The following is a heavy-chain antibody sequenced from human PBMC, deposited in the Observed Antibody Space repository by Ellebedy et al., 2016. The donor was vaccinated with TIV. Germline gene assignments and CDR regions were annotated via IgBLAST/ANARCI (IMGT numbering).Heavy chain of an antibody. Sequence: GESLKISCAASGLTFSSHAMSWVRQAPGKGLEWVSSITEGGGNTYYADSVKGRFTIARDNSKDTLYLQMNSLRVDDTAVYYCATSRARVYWGQGTLVTVSS. CDR2: ITEGGGNT. CDR1: GLTFSSHA. V-gene: IGHV3-23*01. CDR3: ATSRARVY. J-gene: IGHJ4*02.